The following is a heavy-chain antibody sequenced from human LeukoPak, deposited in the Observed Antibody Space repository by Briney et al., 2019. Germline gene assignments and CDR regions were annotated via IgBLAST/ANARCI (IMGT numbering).Heavy chain of an antibody. CDR3: AKAIQRSGAYFSEFSIDY. Sequence: GGSLRLSCAGSGFTFSSSAMNWVRQAPGKGLEWVSGISGSGGSTYYADSVKGRFTISRDNSKNTLSLQVNSLRAEDTAVYYCAKAIQRSGAYFSEFSIDYWGQGTLVTVSS. V-gene: IGHV3-23*01. D-gene: IGHD1-26*01. J-gene: IGHJ4*02. CDR1: GFTFSSSA. CDR2: ISGSGGST.